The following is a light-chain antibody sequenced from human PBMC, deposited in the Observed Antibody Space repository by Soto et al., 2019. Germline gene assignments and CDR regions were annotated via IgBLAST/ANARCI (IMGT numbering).Light chain of an antibody. V-gene: IGKV3-15*01. CDR3: QQYNKWPLT. Sequence: EIVMTQSPATLSVSPGERATLSCRASQSVSNNLAWYQQTPGQAPRLLIYHASTRATGIPARFSGSGSGTEFTLTISSLQYEYFAFYYCQQYNKWPLTFGGGTKVEIK. CDR1: QSVSNN. CDR2: HAS. J-gene: IGKJ4*01.